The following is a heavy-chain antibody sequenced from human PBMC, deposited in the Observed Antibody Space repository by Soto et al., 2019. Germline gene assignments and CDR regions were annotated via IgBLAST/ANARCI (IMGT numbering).Heavy chain of an antibody. CDR1: GFTLSDHY. V-gene: IGHV3-72*01. CDR2: SRDKAQAYST. CDR3: ATGDQLSAEVTGISFSF. J-gene: IGHJ4*02. Sequence: GGSLRLSCAGSGFTLSDHYIDWVRQAPGKGLEWVGRSRDKAQAYSTAYAASVKGRFTTSRDESKNSVYLQMNSLTFEGTAVYYCATGDQLSAEVTGISFSFWGQGTRVTVSS. D-gene: IGHD2-21*02.